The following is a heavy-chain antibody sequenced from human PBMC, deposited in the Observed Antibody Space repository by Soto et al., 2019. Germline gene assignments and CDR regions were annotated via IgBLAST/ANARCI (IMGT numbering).Heavy chain of an antibody. V-gene: IGHV3-23*01. J-gene: IGHJ4*02. CDR2: ISGSGGTT. Sequence: EVQLLESGGGLVQIGGSLRLSCAASGFTFNTCAMSWVRQAPGKELEWLSVISGSGGTTFYADSVKGRFTISRDNSKNTLYLQMNSLRAEDTAVDYCAKDRVSDWKNYFDSWGQGALVPVSS. CDR3: AKDRVSDWKNYFDS. D-gene: IGHD1-1*01. CDR1: GFTFNTCA.